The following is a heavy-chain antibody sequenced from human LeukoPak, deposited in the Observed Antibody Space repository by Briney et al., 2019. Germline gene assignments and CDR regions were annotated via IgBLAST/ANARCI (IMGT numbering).Heavy chain of an antibody. V-gene: IGHV3-7*01. CDR1: RFTLSNYW. CDR2: IKQDGSET. CDR3: ARETAGFDY. J-gene: IGHJ4*02. Sequence: GGSLRLSCAASRFTLSNYWMSWVRQAPGKGLEWVANIKQDGSETYYVDSVKGRFTISRDNAKNSLSLQMNSLRAEDTAVYYCARETAGFDYWGQGTLVTVSS.